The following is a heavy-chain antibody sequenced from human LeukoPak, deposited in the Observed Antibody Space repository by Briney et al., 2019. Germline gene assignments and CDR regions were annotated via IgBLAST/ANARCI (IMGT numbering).Heavy chain of an antibody. V-gene: IGHV3-33*08. Sequence: PGGSLRLSCAASGFTFSSYAMSWVRQAPGKGLEWVAVIWYDGSNKYYADSVKGRFTISRDNSKNTLYLQMNSLRAEDTAVYYCAFLGYCSGGSCYSDEYFQHWGQGTLVTVSS. J-gene: IGHJ1*01. D-gene: IGHD2-15*01. CDR1: GFTFSSYA. CDR3: AFLGYCSGGSCYSDEYFQH. CDR2: IWYDGSNK.